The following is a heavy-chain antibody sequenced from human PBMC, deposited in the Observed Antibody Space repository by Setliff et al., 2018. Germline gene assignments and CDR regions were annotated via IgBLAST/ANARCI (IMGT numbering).Heavy chain of an antibody. Sequence: PGGSLRLSCAASGFTFNTHAMHWVRQAPGKGLEWVAMIWSDAINTFYLGSVKGRFTISRDNSENTLYLQMNSLRPDDTAVYHCARGSRFYIGYYGNYFFHHMDVWGKGTTVTVSS. V-gene: IGHV3-33*08. J-gene: IGHJ6*03. CDR2: IWSDAINT. D-gene: IGHD3-3*01. CDR3: ARGSRFYIGYYGNYFFHHMDV. CDR1: GFTFNTHA.